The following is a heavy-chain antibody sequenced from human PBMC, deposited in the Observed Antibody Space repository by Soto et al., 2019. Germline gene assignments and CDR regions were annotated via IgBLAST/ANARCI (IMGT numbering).Heavy chain of an antibody. J-gene: IGHJ6*02. D-gene: IGHD6-13*01. Sequence: GGSLRLSCAASGFTFSSYAMSWVRQAPGKGLEWVSAISGSGGSTYYADSVKGRFTISRDNSKNTLYLQMNSLRAEDTAVYYCAKDQSGGIAAAGTYYYYGMDVWGQGTTVTVSS. CDR3: AKDQSGGIAAAGTYYYYGMDV. V-gene: IGHV3-23*01. CDR2: ISGSGGST. CDR1: GFTFSSYA.